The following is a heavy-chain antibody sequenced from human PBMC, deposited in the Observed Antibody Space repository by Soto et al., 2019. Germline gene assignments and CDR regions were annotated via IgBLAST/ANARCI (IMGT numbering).Heavy chain of an antibody. CDR1: GGSISSGDYY. J-gene: IGHJ5*02. Sequence: SETLSLTCTVSGGSISSGDYYWSWIRQPPGKGLEWIGYIYYSGSTYYNPSLKSRVIMSVDTSKNQFSLKLTSVTAADTAVYYCARGLGYCSSTSCPVSNGFDPWGQGTLVTVSS. V-gene: IGHV4-30-4*01. CDR3: ARGLGYCSSTSCPVSNGFDP. CDR2: IYYSGST. D-gene: IGHD2-2*01.